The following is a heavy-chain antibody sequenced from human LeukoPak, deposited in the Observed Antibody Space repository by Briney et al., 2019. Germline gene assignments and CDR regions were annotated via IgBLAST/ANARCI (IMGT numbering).Heavy chain of an antibody. CDR3: ARDSNDYVWGSYRPLDY. D-gene: IGHD3-16*02. CDR1: GYTFTSYY. V-gene: IGHV1-46*01. J-gene: IGHJ4*02. CDR2: INPSGGST. Sequence: ASVKVSCKASGYTFTSYYMHWVRQAPGQGLEWMGIINPSGGSTSYAQKFQGRVTMTRDMSTSTVYMELSSLRSEDTAVYYCARDSNDYVWGSYRPLDYWGQGTLVTVSS.